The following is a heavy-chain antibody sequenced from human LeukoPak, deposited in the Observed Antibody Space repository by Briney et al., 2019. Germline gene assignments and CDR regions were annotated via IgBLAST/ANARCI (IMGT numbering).Heavy chain of an antibody. CDR3: ARESGYYYDTSGYTFDY. V-gene: IGHV4-4*07. D-gene: IGHD3-22*01. CDR2: IYTSGST. J-gene: IGHJ4*02. Sequence: ETLSLTCTVSGGSISNYYWSWIRQSAGKGLEWLGRIYTSGSTNYNPSLTSRVSMSVDTSKNQFSLRLRSVTAADTAVYYCARESGYYYDTSGYTFDYWGQGILVTVSS. CDR1: GGSISNYY.